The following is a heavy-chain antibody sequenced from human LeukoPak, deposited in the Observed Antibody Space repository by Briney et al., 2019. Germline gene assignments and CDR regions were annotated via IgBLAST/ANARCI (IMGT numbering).Heavy chain of an antibody. Sequence: KPSETLSLTCTVSGGSVSSGSYYWSWLRQPPGKGLEWFGYIYYSGSTNYNPSLKSRVTISVDTSKNQFSLKLSSVTAADTAVYYCARTHYGSGSHNWFDPWGQGTLVSVSS. CDR3: ARTHYGSGSHNWFDP. J-gene: IGHJ5*02. CDR1: GGSVSSGSYY. D-gene: IGHD3-10*01. V-gene: IGHV4-61*01. CDR2: IYYSGST.